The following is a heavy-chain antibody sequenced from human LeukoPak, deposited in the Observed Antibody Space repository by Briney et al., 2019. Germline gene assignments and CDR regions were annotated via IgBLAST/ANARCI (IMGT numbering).Heavy chain of an antibody. D-gene: IGHD3-3*01. CDR2: IYYSGST. J-gene: IGHJ4*02. V-gene: IGHV4-59*12. CDR3: ARAPYGFWSGSLDY. Sequence: SETLSLTCTVSGGSISSYYWSWIRQPPGKGLEWIGYIYYSGSTNYNPSLKSRVTISVGTSKNQFSLKLSSVTAADTAVYYCARAPYGFWSGSLDYWGQRTLVTVSS. CDR1: GGSISSYY.